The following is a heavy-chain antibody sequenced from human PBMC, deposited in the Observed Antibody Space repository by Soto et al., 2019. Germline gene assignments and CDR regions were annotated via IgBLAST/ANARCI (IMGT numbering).Heavy chain of an antibody. Sequence: PSETLSLTCTVSGGSISSYASSWSWIRQLPGKGPEWIAFISYSGTTSHNPSLQSRVTVSADTSKSQFSLNLTSVTAADTAVYYCARGGASSKWFAPWGQGIPVTVSS. J-gene: IGHJ5*02. V-gene: IGHV4-31*03. CDR3: ARGGASSKWFAP. D-gene: IGHD2-15*01. CDR1: GGSISSYASS. CDR2: ISYSGTT.